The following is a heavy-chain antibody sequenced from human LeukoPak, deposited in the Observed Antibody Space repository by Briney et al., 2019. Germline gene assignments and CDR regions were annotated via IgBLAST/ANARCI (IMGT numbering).Heavy chain of an antibody. Sequence: GGSLRLSCAASGFTVSSNYMSWVRQAPGKGLEWVSVIYSGGSTYYADSVKGRFTISRDNSKNTLYLQMNSLRAEDTAVYYCARGSLPYSISWSPSGVYYFDYWGQGTLVTVSS. CDR1: GFTVSSNY. CDR2: IYSGGST. V-gene: IGHV3-66*01. D-gene: IGHD6-13*01. J-gene: IGHJ4*02. CDR3: ARGSLPYSISWSPSGVYYFDY.